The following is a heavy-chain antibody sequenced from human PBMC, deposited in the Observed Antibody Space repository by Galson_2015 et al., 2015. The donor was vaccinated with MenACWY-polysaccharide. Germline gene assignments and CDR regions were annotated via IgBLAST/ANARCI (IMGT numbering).Heavy chain of an antibody. V-gene: IGHV3-7*01. CDR3: ARYGGGLGSDYNVWFDP. D-gene: IGHD3-10*01. Sequence: SLRLSCAASGFTFSNFWMSWVRQAPGKELEWVASIKQDGSEKYLVDSVKGRFTISRDNAENSLFLQMNSLRAEDTAVYYCARYGGGLGSDYNVWFDPWGQGTLVTVSS. CDR1: GFTFSNFW. J-gene: IGHJ5*02. CDR2: IKQDGSEK.